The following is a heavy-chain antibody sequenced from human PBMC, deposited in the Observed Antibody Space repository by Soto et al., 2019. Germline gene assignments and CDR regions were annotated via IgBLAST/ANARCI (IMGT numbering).Heavy chain of an antibody. Sequence: GGSLRLSCAASGFTFSSYAMSWVRQAPGKGLEWVSAISGSGGSTSYAESVKGRFPISRDNSKNTLYLQMNSLRAEDTAVYYCAKDPTYYDILTGYPPYNWFDPWGQGTLVTVSS. V-gene: IGHV3-23*01. CDR2: ISGSGGST. CDR1: GFTFSSYA. J-gene: IGHJ5*02. D-gene: IGHD3-9*01. CDR3: AKDPTYYDILTGYPPYNWFDP.